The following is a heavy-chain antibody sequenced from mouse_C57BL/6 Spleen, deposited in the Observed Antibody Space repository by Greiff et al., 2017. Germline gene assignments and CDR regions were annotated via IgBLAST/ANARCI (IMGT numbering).Heavy chain of an antibody. Sequence: VQLVESGPGLVQPSQSLSITCTVSGFSLTSYGVHWVRQSPGKGLEWLGVIWSGGSTDYNAAFISRLSISKDNSKSQVFFKMNSLQADDTAIYYCASTAQATPYAMDYWGQGTSVTVSS. CDR2: IWSGGST. V-gene: IGHV2-2*01. D-gene: IGHD3-2*02. CDR1: GFSLTSYG. J-gene: IGHJ4*01. CDR3: ASTAQATPYAMDY.